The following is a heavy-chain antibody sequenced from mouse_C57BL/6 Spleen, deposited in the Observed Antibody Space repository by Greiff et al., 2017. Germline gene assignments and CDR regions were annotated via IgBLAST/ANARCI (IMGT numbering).Heavy chain of an antibody. CDR2: ISDGGSYT. D-gene: IGHD2-1*01. Sequence: EVKLMESGGGLVKPGGSLKLSCAASGFTFSSYAMSWVRQTPEKRLEWVATISDGGSYTYYPDNVKGRFTISRDNAKNNLYLQMSHLKSEDTAMYYCASHYGNFSYAMDYWGQGTSVTVSS. V-gene: IGHV5-4*03. CDR1: GFTFSSYA. CDR3: ASHYGNFSYAMDY. J-gene: IGHJ4*01.